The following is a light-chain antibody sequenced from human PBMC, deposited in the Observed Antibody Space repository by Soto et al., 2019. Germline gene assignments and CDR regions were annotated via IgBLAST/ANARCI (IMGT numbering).Light chain of an antibody. CDR1: SSDVGAYDY. CDR2: EVS. CDR3: SSYTSSSTRV. V-gene: IGLV2-14*01. Sequence: QCVLTQPASVSGSPGQSITISCPGTSSDVGAYDYVSWYQQHPDKAPKLMIYEVSHRPSGVSNRFYGSKSVNTATLTISGLQAEDEADYYCSSYTSSSTRVFGTGTKVTVL. J-gene: IGLJ1*01.